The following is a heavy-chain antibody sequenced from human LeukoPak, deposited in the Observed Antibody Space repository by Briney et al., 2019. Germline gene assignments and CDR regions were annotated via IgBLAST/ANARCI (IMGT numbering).Heavy chain of an antibody. J-gene: IGHJ6*03. CDR1: GYTFTSYD. Sequence: ASVKVSCKASGYTFTSYDINWVRQATGQGLEWMGWMNPNSGNTGYAQKFQGRVTITRNTSISTAYMELSSLRSEDTAVYYCARDVAGQYYYYMDVWGKGTTVTISS. V-gene: IGHV1-8*03. CDR3: ARDVAGQYYYYMDV. D-gene: IGHD6-19*01. CDR2: MNPNSGNT.